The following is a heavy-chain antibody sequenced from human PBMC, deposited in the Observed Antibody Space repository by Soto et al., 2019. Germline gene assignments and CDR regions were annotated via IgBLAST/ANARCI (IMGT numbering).Heavy chain of an antibody. Sequence: QLQLQESGPGLVKPSETLSLTCTVSGGSISSSSYYWGWIRQPPGKGLEWIGSIYYSGSTYYNPSLKSRVTISVDTSKNQLSLKLSSVTAADTAVYYCARHDIVVVPAAIPDPSGDFDYGGQGTLVTVSS. CDR1: GGSISSSSYY. V-gene: IGHV4-39*01. CDR2: IYYSGST. D-gene: IGHD2-2*02. CDR3: ARHDIVVVPAAIPDPSGDFDY. J-gene: IGHJ4*02.